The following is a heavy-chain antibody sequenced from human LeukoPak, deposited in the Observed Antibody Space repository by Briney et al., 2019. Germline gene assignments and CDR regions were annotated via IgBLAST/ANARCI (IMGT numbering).Heavy chain of an antibody. Sequence: GGSLRLSCAASGFTFNNYAMTWVRQAPGKGLEWVSVIMGGGSSYYADSVKGRFTVSRDNSKNTLSLQMNSLRDEDTAVYYCAKGQGYNYGDSIDYWGQGTLVTVSS. CDR3: AKGQGYNYGDSIDY. CDR2: IMGGGSS. D-gene: IGHD5-18*01. CDR1: GFTFNNYA. V-gene: IGHV3-23*01. J-gene: IGHJ4*02.